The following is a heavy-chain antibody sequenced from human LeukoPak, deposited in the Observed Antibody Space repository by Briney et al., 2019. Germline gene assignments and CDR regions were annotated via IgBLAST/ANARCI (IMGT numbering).Heavy chain of an antibody. CDR2: IYYSGST. D-gene: IGHD6-13*01. V-gene: IGHV4-39*01. CDR1: GGSISSSSYY. J-gene: IGHJ4*02. CDR3: ARRGAAAGSYYFDY. Sequence: SETLSLTCTVSGGSISSSSYYWGWIRQPPGKGLEWSGSIYYSGSTDYNPSLKSRVTISVDTSKNQFSLKLSSVTAADTAVYYCARRGAAAGSYYFDYWGQGTLVTVSS.